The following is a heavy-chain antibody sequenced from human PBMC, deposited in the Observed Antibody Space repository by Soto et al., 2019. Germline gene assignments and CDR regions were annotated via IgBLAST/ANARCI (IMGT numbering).Heavy chain of an antibody. D-gene: IGHD1-1*01. V-gene: IGHV3-21*01. J-gene: IGHJ4*02. CDR1: GFTFSYYS. CDR2: ISSNSNYV. CDR3: ASDQATTLTSGAWFDF. Sequence: EVQLVESGGGLVKPGGSLRLSCAASGFTFSYYSMNWVRQAPGKGLEWVSSISSNSNYVYYADSVKGRFTISRDNAKNALYLRMNSLRAGDTAVYYCASDQATTLTSGAWFDFWGQGTLVSVSS.